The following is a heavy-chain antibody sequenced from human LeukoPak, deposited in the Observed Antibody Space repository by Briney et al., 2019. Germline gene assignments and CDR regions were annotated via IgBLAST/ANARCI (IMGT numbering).Heavy chain of an antibody. V-gene: IGHV1-3*01. J-gene: IGHJ4*02. CDR1: GYTFTSYA. CDR2: INAGNGNT. D-gene: IGHD2-15*01. CDR3: ARDHLREGIVVVVAASDY. Sequence: GASVKVSCKASGYTFTSYAMHWVRQAPGQRLEWMGWINAGNGNTKYSQKLQGRVTMTTDTSTSTAYMELRSLRSDDTAVYYCARDHLREGIVVVVAASDYWGQGTLVTVSS.